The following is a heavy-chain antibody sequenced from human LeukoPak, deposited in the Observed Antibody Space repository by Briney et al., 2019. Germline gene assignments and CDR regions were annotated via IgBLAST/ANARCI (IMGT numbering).Heavy chain of an antibody. V-gene: IGHV4-34*01. Sequence: KPSETLSLTCAVYGGSFSGYYWSWIRQPPGKGLEWIGEINHSGSTNYNPSLKSRVTISVDTSKNQFSLKLSSVTAADTAVYYCARSPYYYDSSGYYSPYFDYWGQGTLVTVSS. CDR3: ARSPYYYDSSGYYSPYFDY. CDR1: GGSFSGYY. J-gene: IGHJ4*02. CDR2: INHSGST. D-gene: IGHD3-22*01.